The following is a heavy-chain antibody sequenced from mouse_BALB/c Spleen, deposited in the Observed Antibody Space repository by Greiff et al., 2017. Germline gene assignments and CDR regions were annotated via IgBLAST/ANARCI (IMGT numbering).Heavy chain of an antibody. J-gene: IGHJ2*01. CDR3: ARGDDGYY. D-gene: IGHD2-3*01. CDR2: INPSTGYT. Sequence: QVQLKQSGAELAKPGASVKMSCKASGYTFTSYWMHWVKQRPGQGLEWIGYINPSTGYTEYNQKFKDKATLTADKSSSTAYMQLSSLTSEDSAVYYCARGDDGYYWGQGTTLTVSS. CDR1: GYTFTSYW. V-gene: IGHV1-7*01.